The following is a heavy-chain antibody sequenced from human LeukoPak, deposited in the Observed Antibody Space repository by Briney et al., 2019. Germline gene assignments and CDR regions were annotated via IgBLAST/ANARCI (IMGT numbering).Heavy chain of an antibody. CDR1: GGSFSGYY. D-gene: IGHD3-9*01. CDR3: ARGRYDILTGYYRRDYFDY. V-gene: IGHV4-34*01. J-gene: IGHJ4*02. CDR2: INHSGST. Sequence: PSETLSLTCAVYGGSFSGYYWSWIRQPPGKGLEWIGEINHSGSTNYNPSLKSRVTISVDTSKNQFSLKLSSVTAADTAVYYCARGRYDILTGYYRRDYFDYWGQGTLVTVSS.